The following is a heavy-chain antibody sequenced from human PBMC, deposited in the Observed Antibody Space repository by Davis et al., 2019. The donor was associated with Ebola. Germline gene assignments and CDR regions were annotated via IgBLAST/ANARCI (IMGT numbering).Heavy chain of an antibody. Sequence: HSQTLSLTCAISGDNVSVYTYGWNWIRQSPSRGLEWLGRTYYNSKWYNDYTLSVKSRITINPDTSKNQLSLQLNSVTPEDTAVYYCVRGWTRVGFDYWGQGTLVTVSS. J-gene: IGHJ4*02. CDR2: TYYNSKWYN. CDR3: VRGWTRVGFDY. V-gene: IGHV6-1*01. CDR1: GDNVSVYTYG. D-gene: IGHD3-10*01.